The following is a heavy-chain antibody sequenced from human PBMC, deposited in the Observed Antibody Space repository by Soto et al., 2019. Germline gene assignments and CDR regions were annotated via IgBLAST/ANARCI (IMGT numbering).Heavy chain of an antibody. J-gene: IGHJ4*02. CDR3: AREESHCSSTSCYDYFDY. D-gene: IGHD2-2*01. CDR1: GGTFSSYT. CDR2: IIPILGIA. V-gene: IGHV1-69*08. Sequence: QVQLVQSGAEVQKPGSSVKVSCKASGGTFSSYTISWVRQAPGQGLEWMGRIIPILGIANYAQKFQGRVTITADKSTSTAHMELSSLRSEDTAVYYCAREESHCSSTSCYDYFDYWGQGTLVTVSS.